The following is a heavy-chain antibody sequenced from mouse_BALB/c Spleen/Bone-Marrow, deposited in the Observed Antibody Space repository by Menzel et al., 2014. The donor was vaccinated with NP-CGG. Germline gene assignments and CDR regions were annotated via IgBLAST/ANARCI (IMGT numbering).Heavy chain of an antibody. CDR2: ISSGGST. CDR3: ARRGGSGNYAMDY. D-gene: IGHD1-1*01. V-gene: IGHV5-6-5*01. J-gene: IGHJ4*01. Sequence: EVNLVESGGGLVKPGGSLKLSCAASGFTFSSYAMSWVRQTPEKRLEWVASISSGGSTYYPDSVKGRFTISRDNARNILYLQMSSLRSEDTAMYYCARRGGSGNYAMDYWGQGTSVTVSS. CDR1: GFTFSSYA.